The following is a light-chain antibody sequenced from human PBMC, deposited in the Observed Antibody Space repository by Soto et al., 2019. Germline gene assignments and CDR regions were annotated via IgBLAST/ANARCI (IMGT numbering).Light chain of an antibody. CDR1: QGVSGN. V-gene: IGKV3-15*01. J-gene: IGKJ4*01. CDR2: GAS. Sequence: IVITQSPATLSVSPGERATLSCRASQGVSGNLAWYQQKPGQAPRLLIYGASTRATGIPARFSGSGSGTEFTLNISSLQSEDFAVYYCQQYNNWPPLTFGGGTKVEIK. CDR3: QQYNNWPPLT.